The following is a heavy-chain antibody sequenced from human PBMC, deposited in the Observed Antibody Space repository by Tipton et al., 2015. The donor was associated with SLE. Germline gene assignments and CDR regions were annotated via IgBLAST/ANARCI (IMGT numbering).Heavy chain of an antibody. CDR1: GGSISSNY. CDR2: IHSSGNT. D-gene: IGHD3-10*01. CDR3: ARHRWNYGSDYNAFDI. V-gene: IGHV4-59*08. Sequence: TLSLTCSVSGGSISSNYWSWIRQPPGKGLEWIGYIHSSGNTNYNPSLKSRVTISVDTSRNQFSLNLRSVTSADTAVYFCARHRWNYGSDYNAFDIWGQGTMVTVSS. J-gene: IGHJ3*02.